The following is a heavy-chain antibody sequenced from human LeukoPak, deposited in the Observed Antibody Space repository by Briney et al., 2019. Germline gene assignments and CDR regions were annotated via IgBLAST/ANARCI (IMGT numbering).Heavy chain of an antibody. CDR1: GYTFTGYY. CDR2: INPNSGGT. Sequence: ASVKVSCKASGYTFTGYYMHWVRQAPGQGLEWMGWINPNSGGTNYEQKFQGRVTMTRDTSISTAYMELSRLRSDDTAVYYCARVGLDSSGYYAPPDYWGQGTLVTVSS. D-gene: IGHD3-22*01. J-gene: IGHJ4*02. V-gene: IGHV1-2*02. CDR3: ARVGLDSSGYYAPPDY.